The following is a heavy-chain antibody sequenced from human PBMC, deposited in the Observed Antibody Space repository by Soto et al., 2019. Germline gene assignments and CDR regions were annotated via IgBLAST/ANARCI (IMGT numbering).Heavy chain of an antibody. CDR3: ARDENWVDDY. J-gene: IGHJ4*02. CDR2: IYYSGST. V-gene: IGHV4-30-4*02. Sequence: SETLSLTCTVSGGSISSGDYYWSWIRQPPGKGLEWIGYIYYSGSTYYNPSLKSRVTISVDTSKNQFSLKLSLRSDDTAVYYCARDENWVDDYWGQGTLVTVSS. D-gene: IGHD3-16*01. CDR1: GGSISSGDYY.